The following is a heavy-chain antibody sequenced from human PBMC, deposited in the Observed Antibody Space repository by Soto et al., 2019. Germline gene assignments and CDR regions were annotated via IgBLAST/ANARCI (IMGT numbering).Heavy chain of an antibody. Sequence: QVQLVESGGGVVQPGRSLRLSCAASGCTFSSYAMHWVRQAPGKGLEWVAVISYDGSNKYYADSVKGRFTISRDNSKNTLYLQMNSLRAEDTALYYCAREGIAAAGNWFDPWGQGTLVTVSS. J-gene: IGHJ5*02. CDR3: AREGIAAAGNWFDP. D-gene: IGHD6-13*01. CDR2: ISYDGSNK. CDR1: GCTFSSYA. V-gene: IGHV3-30-3*01.